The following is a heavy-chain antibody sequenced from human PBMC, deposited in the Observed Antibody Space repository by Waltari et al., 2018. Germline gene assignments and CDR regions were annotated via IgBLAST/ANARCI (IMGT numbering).Heavy chain of an antibody. CDR1: GFTFSRYG. CDR2: IWYDGSKK. D-gene: IGHD6-19*01. J-gene: IGHJ4*02. Sequence: CPASGFTFSRYGMHWVRQAPDKGLEWVAIIWYDGSKKYYADSVKGRFTISKDNSNNTLYLQMNSLRAEDTAVYYCARTGNGHSSGWYSGDYWGQGTLVTVSS. CDR3: ARTGNGHSSGWYSGDY. V-gene: IGHV3-33*01.